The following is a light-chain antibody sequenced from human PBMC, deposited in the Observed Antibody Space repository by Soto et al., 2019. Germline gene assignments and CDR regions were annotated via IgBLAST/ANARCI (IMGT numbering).Light chain of an antibody. Sequence: QSVLTQPASVSGSPGQSITISCAGTSSDVGAYNYVSWYQHHPGKAPKLMIYDVNNRPSGGSNRFSGSKSGNTASLTISGLQAEDEADYYCSSWTSGATYVFGSGTKVTVL. CDR1: SSDVGAYNY. CDR2: DVN. CDR3: SSWTSGATYV. V-gene: IGLV2-14*03. J-gene: IGLJ1*01.